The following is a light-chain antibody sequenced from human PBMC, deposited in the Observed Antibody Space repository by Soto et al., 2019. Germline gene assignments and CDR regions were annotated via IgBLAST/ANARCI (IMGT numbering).Light chain of an antibody. J-gene: IGKJ1*01. V-gene: IGKV3-20*01. Sequence: SPGERATXSCXAXQSVSNNYLAWYQQKPGQAPRLLIYGASNRATGIPDRFSGSGSGTDFTLTISRLEPEDFAVYYCQQYGSSGTFGQGTKVEIK. CDR1: QSVSNNY. CDR2: GAS. CDR3: QQYGSSGT.